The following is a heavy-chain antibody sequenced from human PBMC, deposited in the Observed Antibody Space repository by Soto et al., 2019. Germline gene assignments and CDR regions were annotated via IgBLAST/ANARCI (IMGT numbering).Heavy chain of an antibody. V-gene: IGHV3-66*01. J-gene: IGHJ4*02. Sequence: EVQLVESGGGLVQPGGSLRLSCAASGFTVSSNYMSWVRQAPGKGLEWVSVVYSGGNTYYAEYVEDRFTISRDNFHNMLYLQMNSRRAEDTAVYYCAGYVGGGFDYWGQVTLVTVSS. CDR2: VYSGGNT. CDR3: AGYVGGGFDY. D-gene: IGHD3-16*01. CDR1: GFTVSSNY.